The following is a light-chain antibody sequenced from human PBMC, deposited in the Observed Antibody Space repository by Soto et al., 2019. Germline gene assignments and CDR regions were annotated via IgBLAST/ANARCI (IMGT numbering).Light chain of an antibody. CDR2: RAS. CDR3: QQYDSWPLT. V-gene: IGKV1-5*03. J-gene: IGKJ4*01. CDR1: QTISSW. Sequence: DIQMTQSPSTLSGSVGDRFTITLRASQTISSWLAWYQQKPGKAPKLLIYRASTLKSGVPSRFSGTGSGTEFTLTISSLQSEDLAVYHCQQYDSWPLTFGGGTKVDIK.